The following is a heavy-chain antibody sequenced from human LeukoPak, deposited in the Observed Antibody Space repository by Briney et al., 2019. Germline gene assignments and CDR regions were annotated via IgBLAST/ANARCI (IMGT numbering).Heavy chain of an antibody. CDR3: ARGYCSGGSCYLFPYYYYMDV. CDR1: GGTFSSYA. J-gene: IGHJ6*03. D-gene: IGHD2-15*01. CDR2: IIPIFGTA. V-gene: IGHV1-69*05. Sequence: PWASVKVSCKASGGTFSSYAISWVRQAPGQGLEWMGGIIPIFGTANYAQKFQGRVTITTGESTSTAYMELSSLRSEDTAVYYCARGYCSGGSCYLFPYYYYMDVWGKGTTVTVSS.